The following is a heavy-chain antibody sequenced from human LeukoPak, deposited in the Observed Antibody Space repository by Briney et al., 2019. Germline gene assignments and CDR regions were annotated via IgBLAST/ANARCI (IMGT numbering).Heavy chain of an antibody. V-gene: IGHV3-30*02. CDR2: IRYDGSNK. CDR1: GFTFSSYG. CDR3: AKLWFGEAAGAFDI. D-gene: IGHD3-10*01. Sequence: GGSLRLSCAASGFTFSSYGMHWVRQAPGKGLEWVAFIRYDGSNKYYADSVKGRFTISRDNSKNTLYLQMNSLRAEDTAVYYCAKLWFGEAAGAFDIWGQGTMVTVSS. J-gene: IGHJ3*02.